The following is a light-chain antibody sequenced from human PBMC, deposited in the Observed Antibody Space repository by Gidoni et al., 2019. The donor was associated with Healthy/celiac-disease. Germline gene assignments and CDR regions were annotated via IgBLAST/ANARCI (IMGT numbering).Light chain of an antibody. CDR2: DAS. CDR3: QQRSNWPRALT. V-gene: IGKV3-11*01. J-gene: IGKJ4*01. Sequence: EIVLTQSPATLSLSPGERATPSCRASQSVSSYLAWYQQKPGQAPRLLIYDASNRATGIPARFSGSGSGTDFTLTISSLEPEDFAVYYCQQRSNWPRALTFGGXTKVEIK. CDR1: QSVSSY.